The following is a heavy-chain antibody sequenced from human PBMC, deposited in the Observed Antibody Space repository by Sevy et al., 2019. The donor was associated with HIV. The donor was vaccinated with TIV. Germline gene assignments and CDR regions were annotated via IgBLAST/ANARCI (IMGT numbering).Heavy chain of an antibody. J-gene: IGHJ3*02. CDR2: ISYDGSNK. D-gene: IGHD3-22*01. CDR1: GFTFSSYA. V-gene: IGHV3-30-3*01. CDR3: ARDLEYYDSSGSVDDTFDI. Sequence: GGSLRLSCAASGFTFSSYAMHWVRQAPGKGLEWVAVISYDGSNKYYADSVKGRFTISRDNSKNTLYLQMNSLRAEDTAVYYCARDLEYYDSSGSVDDTFDIWGQGTMVTVSS.